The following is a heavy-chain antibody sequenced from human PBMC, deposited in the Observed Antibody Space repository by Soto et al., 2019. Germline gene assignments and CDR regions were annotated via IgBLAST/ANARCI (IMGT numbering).Heavy chain of an antibody. CDR2: IYYSGST. J-gene: IGHJ4*02. CDR3: AREYDSSGYFDY. Sequence: QVQLQESGPGLVKPSQTLSLTCTVSGGSISSGTYYWSWIRQHPGKGLEWIGYIYYSGSTYYNPSLKSRVTISVDTSKNQCSLKLSSVTAADTAVYYCAREYDSSGYFDYWGQGTLVTVSS. V-gene: IGHV4-31*03. CDR1: GGSISSGTYY. D-gene: IGHD3-22*01.